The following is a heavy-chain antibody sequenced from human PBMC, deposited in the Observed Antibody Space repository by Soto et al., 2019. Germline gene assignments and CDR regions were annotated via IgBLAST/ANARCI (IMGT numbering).Heavy chain of an antibody. Sequence: QVQLVQSGAEVKKPGASVKVSCKASGYTFTSYYMHWVRQAPGQGLEWMGMINSSGGSTSYAQKFLVRLTMTRDTSASTVYMELSSLRSDDTAVYYCASSTVVAPLDYWGQGTLVTVSS. V-gene: IGHV1-46*01. J-gene: IGHJ4*02. CDR1: GYTFTSYY. D-gene: IGHD2-15*01. CDR3: ASSTVVAPLDY. CDR2: INSSGGST.